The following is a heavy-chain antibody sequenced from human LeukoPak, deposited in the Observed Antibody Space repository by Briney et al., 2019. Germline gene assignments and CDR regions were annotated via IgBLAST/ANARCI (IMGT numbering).Heavy chain of an antibody. CDR3: ARDRLEGGETFDS. CDR2: ITGSSSYI. V-gene: IGHV3-21*01. D-gene: IGHD1-1*01. Sequence: KAGGSLRLSCAASGFGFRSYSMDWVRQAPGKGLEWVSSITGSSSYISYADSVKGRITISRDNAENSLFLQMNSLRPEDTAVYFCARDRLEGGETFDSWGQGTLVTVSS. CDR1: GFGFRSYS. J-gene: IGHJ4*02.